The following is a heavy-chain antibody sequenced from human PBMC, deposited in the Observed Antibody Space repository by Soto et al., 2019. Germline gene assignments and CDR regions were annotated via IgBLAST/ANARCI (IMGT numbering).Heavy chain of an antibody. Sequence: QVQLVQSGAEVKKPGASVKVSCKASGYTFTSYGISWVRQAPGQGLEWMGWISAYTGNTNYAQKLQGRVTMTTDTSTSTAYMELRSLRSDDTAVYYCARDSSPGLAYCGGDCPKKDAFDIWGQGTMVTVSS. J-gene: IGHJ3*02. CDR3: ARDSSPGLAYCGGDCPKKDAFDI. D-gene: IGHD2-21*02. V-gene: IGHV1-18*01. CDR2: ISAYTGNT. CDR1: GYTFTSYG.